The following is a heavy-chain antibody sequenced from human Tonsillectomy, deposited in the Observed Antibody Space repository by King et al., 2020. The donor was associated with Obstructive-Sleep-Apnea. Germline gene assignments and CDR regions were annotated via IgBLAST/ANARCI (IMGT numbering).Heavy chain of an antibody. D-gene: IGHD2-2*01. J-gene: IGHJ3*02. V-gene: IGHV3-15*01. Sequence: VQLVESGGGLVKPGGSIRLSCAASGFTFNNAWMNWVRQAPGKGLEWVGRIKSKNDGGTTDYASPVKGRFTISRDDSTNTLYRQMNSLKTEDTAVYYCITETCCNPASCYPGGAFDIWGQGTMVTVSS. CDR2: IKSKNDGGTT. CDR1: GFTFNNAW. CDR3: ITETCCNPASCYPGGAFDI.